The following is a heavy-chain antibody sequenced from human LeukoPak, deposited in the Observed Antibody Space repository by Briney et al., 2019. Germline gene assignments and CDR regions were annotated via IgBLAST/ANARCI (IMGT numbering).Heavy chain of an antibody. CDR1: GGSISSSSYY. J-gene: IGHJ4*02. CDR2: IYYSGST. V-gene: IGHV4-39*07. D-gene: IGHD5-12*01. CDR3: ARDSLVATTFSY. Sequence: PSETLSLTCTVSGGSISSSSYYWGWIRQPPGKGLEWIGSIYYSGSTYYNPSLKSRVTMSVDTSKNQFSLKLSSVTAADTAVYYCARDSLVATTFSYWGQGTLVTVSS.